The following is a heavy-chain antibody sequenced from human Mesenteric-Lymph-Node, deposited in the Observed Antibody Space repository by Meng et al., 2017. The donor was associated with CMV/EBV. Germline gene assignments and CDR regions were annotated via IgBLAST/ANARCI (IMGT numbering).Heavy chain of an antibody. CDR3: TTEEATIAGTTKGAFDS. V-gene: IGHV3-15*01. D-gene: IGHD1-26*01. CDR2: IKTHGGAT. CDR1: FACSDAG. J-gene: IGHJ3*02. Sequence: FACSDAGMTWVGQGTGKGLEWVGRIKTHGGATDYAANVKGRFTISRDDSKNTLYLQMNSLKTEDTAVYYCTTEEATIAGTTKGAFDSWGQGTMVTVSS.